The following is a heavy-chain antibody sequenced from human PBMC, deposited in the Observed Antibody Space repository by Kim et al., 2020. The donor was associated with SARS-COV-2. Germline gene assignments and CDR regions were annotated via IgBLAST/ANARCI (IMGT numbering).Heavy chain of an antibody. CDR1: GFTFSSYA. J-gene: IGHJ4*02. CDR3: ARGSGAAGRIPYDY. Sequence: GGSLRLSCAASGFTFSSYAMHWVRQAPGKGLEWVAVISYDGSNKYYADSVKGRFTISRDNSKNTLYLQMNSLRAEDTAVYYCARGSGAAGRIPYDYWGQGTLVTVSS. V-gene: IGHV3-30*04. CDR2: ISYDGSNK. D-gene: IGHD6-13*01.